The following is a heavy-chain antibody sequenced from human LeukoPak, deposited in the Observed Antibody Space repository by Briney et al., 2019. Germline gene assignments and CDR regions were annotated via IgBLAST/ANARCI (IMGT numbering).Heavy chain of an antibody. V-gene: IGHV4-31*03. CDR1: DGSISSGGYY. CDR2: IYYSGST. CDR3: ARNYYFDL. J-gene: IGHJ4*02. Sequence: SETLSLTCTVSDGSISSGGYYWSWIRQHPGEGLEWIGYIYYSGSTYYNPSLKSRVTISGDTSKNQFSLRLSSVTAADTAVYYCARNYYFDLWGQGTLVTVSS.